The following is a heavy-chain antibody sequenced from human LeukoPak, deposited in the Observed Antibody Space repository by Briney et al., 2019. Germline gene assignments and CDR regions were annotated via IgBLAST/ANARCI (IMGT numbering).Heavy chain of an antibody. CDR1: GFTFSDYH. CDR2: ISSTSRFM. Sequence: PGGSLRLSCAASGFTFSDYHMIWARQAPGKALEWVSSISSTSRFMFYPDSLRGRFTIFRDNAQNSLYLQMNSLRVGDTATYYCATIAATGLRDAFDIWGQGTMVTVSS. D-gene: IGHD6-13*01. CDR3: ATIAATGLRDAFDI. J-gene: IGHJ3*02. V-gene: IGHV3-21*01.